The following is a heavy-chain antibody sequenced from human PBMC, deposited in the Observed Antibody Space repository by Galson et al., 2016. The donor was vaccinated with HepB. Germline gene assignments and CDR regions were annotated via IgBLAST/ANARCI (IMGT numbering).Heavy chain of an antibody. V-gene: IGHV1-69*13. J-gene: IGHJ3*02. CDR3: ASANYYDSNGYYYFAFDI. CDR1: GDTFSTYA. Sequence: SVKVSCKASGDTFSTYAINWVRQAPGQGLEWMGGIIPIFGTANYAQKFQGRVTITADESTSTAYMELSSLRSEDTAVCYCASANYYDSNGYYYFAFDIWGQGTMVTVSS. CDR2: IIPIFGTA. D-gene: IGHD3-22*01.